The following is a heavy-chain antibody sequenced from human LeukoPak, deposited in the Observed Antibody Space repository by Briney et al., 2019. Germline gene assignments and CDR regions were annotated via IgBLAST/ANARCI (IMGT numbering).Heavy chain of an antibody. J-gene: IGHJ4*02. Sequence: PSETLSLTCTVSGGSISSGTSYYWGWIRQPPGKGLEWVSTISDSGGSTYYIDSVKGRFTISRDNSKNTLYLQMNSLRDEDTAIYYCALSGYGERDHWGQGALVTVSS. CDR1: GGSISSGT. D-gene: IGHD5-12*01. V-gene: IGHV3-23*01. CDR2: ISDSGGST. CDR3: ALSGYGERDH.